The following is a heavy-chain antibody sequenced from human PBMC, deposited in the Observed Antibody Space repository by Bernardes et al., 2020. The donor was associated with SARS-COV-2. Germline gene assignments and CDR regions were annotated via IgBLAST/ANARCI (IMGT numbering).Heavy chain of an antibody. J-gene: IGHJ3*01. CDR1: GFTVSSNY. Sequence: GGSLRLSCAASGFTVSSNYMSWVRQAPGKGLEWVSVIYSGGSTYYADSVKGRFIISRDSSRNTVHLQMDSLRKEDTALYYCATERQSLTVFGVGHDAFDFWGQGTMVTVSS. CDR3: ATERQSLTVFGVGHDAFDF. D-gene: IGHD3-3*01. V-gene: IGHV3-53*01. CDR2: IYSGGST.